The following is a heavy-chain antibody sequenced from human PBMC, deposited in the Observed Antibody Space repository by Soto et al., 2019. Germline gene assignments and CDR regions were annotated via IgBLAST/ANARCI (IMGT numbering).Heavy chain of an antibody. D-gene: IGHD1-7*01. V-gene: IGHV4-34*01. J-gene: IGHJ6*03. CDR3: ARGGTRGWNYYPLYYYMDV. Sequence: QVQLQQWGAGLLKPSETLSLTCAVYGGSFSGYYWSWIRQPPGKGLEWIGEINHSGSTNYNPSLKSRVTISVDTSKNQFSLKLSSVTAADTAVYYYARGGTRGWNYYPLYYYMDVWGKGTTVTVSS. CDR2: INHSGST. CDR1: GGSFSGYY.